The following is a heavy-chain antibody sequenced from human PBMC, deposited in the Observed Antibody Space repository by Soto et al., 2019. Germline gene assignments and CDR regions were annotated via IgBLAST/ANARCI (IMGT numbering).Heavy chain of an antibody. CDR1: GGSISSGGYS. V-gene: IGHV4-30-2*01. Sequence: QLQLQESGSGLVKPSQTLSLTCAVSGGSISSGGYSWGWIRQRPGKGLEWIGYIYHSGSTYYNPAIKSRATTSVDRSKNQFSLKRGSVTAAGTAVSSGARVGAPWGKGSLVTV. CDR2: IYHSGST. CDR3: ARVGAP. J-gene: IGHJ5*02.